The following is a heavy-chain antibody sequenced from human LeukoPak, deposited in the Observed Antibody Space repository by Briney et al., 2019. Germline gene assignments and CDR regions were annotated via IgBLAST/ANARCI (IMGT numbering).Heavy chain of an antibody. Sequence: GGSLRLSCAASGFTFSSYSMNWVRQAPGKGLEWVSSISSSSSYIYYADSVKGRFTISRDNSQNTLYLQMNSLTAEDTAVYYCAKRAAGYYFDHWGQGTLVTVSS. V-gene: IGHV3-21*04. J-gene: IGHJ4*02. D-gene: IGHD6-13*01. CDR2: ISSSSSYI. CDR3: AKRAAGYYFDH. CDR1: GFTFSSYS.